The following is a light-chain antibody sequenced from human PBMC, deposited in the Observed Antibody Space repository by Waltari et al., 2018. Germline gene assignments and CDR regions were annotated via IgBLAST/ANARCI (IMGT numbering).Light chain of an antibody. V-gene: IGLV3-1*01. CDR2: EDI. CDR3: QALGSNRWV. Sequence: SYELTQPPSVSVSPGQTASITCSGDILGNKYASWYQHKPGQSPLLVIYEDIKRPSGIAGRFAGSKSGNTATLTISGTQSMDDADYYCQALGSNRWVFGGGTKLTVL. CDR1: ILGNKY. J-gene: IGLJ3*02.